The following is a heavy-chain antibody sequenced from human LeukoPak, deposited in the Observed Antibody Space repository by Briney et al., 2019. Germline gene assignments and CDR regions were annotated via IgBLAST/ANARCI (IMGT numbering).Heavy chain of an antibody. J-gene: IGHJ4*02. D-gene: IGHD6-19*01. Sequence: GGSLRLSCAASGFYFRDHWMDWVRQAPGRGLEWVGHIKTDGSETYYLDSLKGRISISRDNTNNALYLQMNSLRVEDTAVYYCVKNDGWFHLAQWGQGTLVTVSS. CDR1: GFYFRDHW. CDR3: VKNDGWFHLAQ. CDR2: IKTDGSET. V-gene: IGHV3-7*03.